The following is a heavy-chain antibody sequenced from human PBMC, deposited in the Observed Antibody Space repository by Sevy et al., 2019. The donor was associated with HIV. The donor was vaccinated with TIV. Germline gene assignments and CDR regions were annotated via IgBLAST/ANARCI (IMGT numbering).Heavy chain of an antibody. Sequence: ASVKVSCKASGYTFIGYYMHWVRQAPGQGLEWMGWINPNSGGTNYAQKFQGRVTMTRDTSISTAYMELSRLRSDDTAVYYCARTEVVGATGGAGWFDPWGQGTLVTVSS. V-gene: IGHV1-2*02. CDR2: INPNSGGT. J-gene: IGHJ5*02. CDR3: ARTEVVGATGGAGWFDP. CDR1: GYTFIGYY. D-gene: IGHD1-26*01.